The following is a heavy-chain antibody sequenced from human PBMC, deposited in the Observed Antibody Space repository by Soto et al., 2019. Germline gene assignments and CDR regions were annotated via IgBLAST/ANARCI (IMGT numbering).Heavy chain of an antibody. CDR1: GGTFSSYT. D-gene: IGHD3-10*01. CDR3: ARSGSLTMVRGVTNNWFDP. J-gene: IGHJ5*02. V-gene: IGHV1-69*02. Sequence: QFQLVQSGAEVQKPGSSVKVSCKASGGTFSSYTISWVRQAPGQGLEWMGRIIPILGIANYAQKFQGRVTITADKSTSTAYMELSSLRSEDTAVYYCARSGSLTMVRGVTNNWFDPWGQGTLVTVSS. CDR2: IIPILGIA.